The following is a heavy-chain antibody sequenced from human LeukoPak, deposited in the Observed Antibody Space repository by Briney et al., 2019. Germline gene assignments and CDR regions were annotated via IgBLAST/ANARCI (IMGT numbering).Heavy chain of an antibody. CDR3: ARDLFYGDSGQRGFDP. D-gene: IGHD4-17*01. Sequence: AXVTVSCKASGYTFTAYYIHWVRQAPGQGLEWMGWINPNSGGTNYAQKFQGRVTMTRDASISTAYMELSSLRSDDTAVYYCARDLFYGDSGQRGFDPWGQGTLVTVSS. V-gene: IGHV1-2*02. J-gene: IGHJ5*02. CDR2: INPNSGGT. CDR1: GYTFTAYY.